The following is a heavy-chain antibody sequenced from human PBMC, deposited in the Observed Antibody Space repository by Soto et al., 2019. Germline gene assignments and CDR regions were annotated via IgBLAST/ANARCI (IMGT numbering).Heavy chain of an antibody. CDR1: GFTFSSYS. Sequence: GGSLRLSCAGSGFTFSSYSMNWVRQAPGKGLEWVSSISSSSSYIYYADSVKGRFTISRDNAKNSLYLQMNSLRAEDTAVYYCAIVVRGVIGHWGQGTLVTVSS. V-gene: IGHV3-21*01. CDR2: ISSSSSYI. D-gene: IGHD3-10*01. CDR3: AIVVRGVIGH. J-gene: IGHJ4*02.